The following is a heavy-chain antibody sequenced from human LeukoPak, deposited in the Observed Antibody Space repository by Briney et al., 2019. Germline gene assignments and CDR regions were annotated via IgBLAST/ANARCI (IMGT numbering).Heavy chain of an antibody. Sequence: GGSLRLSCAASGFNFSAYDMHWVRQPTGKGLEWVSAIGTIGDTYYTGAVKGRFSISRENAKNALYLQMNSLRAGDTAVYYCARDRAIAAAERGFDYWGQGTLVTVSS. V-gene: IGHV3-13*01. D-gene: IGHD6-13*01. J-gene: IGHJ4*02. CDR2: IGTIGDT. CDR1: GFNFSAYD. CDR3: ARDRAIAAAERGFDY.